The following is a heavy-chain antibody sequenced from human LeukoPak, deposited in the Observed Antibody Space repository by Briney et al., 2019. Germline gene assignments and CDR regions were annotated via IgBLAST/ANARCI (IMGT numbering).Heavy chain of an antibody. CDR1: GGSNSSSSYY. V-gene: IGHV4-39*01. CDR2: IYYSGST. D-gene: IGHD3-10*01. Sequence: SETLSLTCTVSGGSNSSSSYYWGWIRQPPGKGLEWIGSIYYSGSTYYNPSLKSRVTISVDTSKNQFSLKLSSVTAADTAVYYCARSRYGSGPYYFDYWGQGTLVTVSS. J-gene: IGHJ4*02. CDR3: ARSRYGSGPYYFDY.